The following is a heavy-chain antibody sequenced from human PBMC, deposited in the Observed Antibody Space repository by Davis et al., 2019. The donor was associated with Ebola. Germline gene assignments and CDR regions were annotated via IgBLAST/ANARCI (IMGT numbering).Heavy chain of an antibody. CDR1: GGSISSYY. J-gene: IGHJ2*01. D-gene: IGHD1-1*01. CDR3: ARDPPPPAVLGLRTRHTRTGYFDL. CDR2: IYYSGST. V-gene: IGHV4-59*12. Sequence: MPSETLSLTCTVSGGSISSYYWSWIRQPPGKGLEWIGYIYYSGSTNYNPSLKSRVTISVDTSKNQFSLKLSSVTAADTAVYYCARDPPPPAVLGLRTRHTRTGYFDLWGRGSLVTVSS.